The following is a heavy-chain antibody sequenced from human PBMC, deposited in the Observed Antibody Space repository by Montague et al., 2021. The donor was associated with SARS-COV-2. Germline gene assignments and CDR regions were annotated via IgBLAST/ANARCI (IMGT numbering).Heavy chain of an antibody. CDR2: IYHSGST. D-gene: IGHD2-2*01. J-gene: IGHJ5*02. CDR3: ARRYCSSTSCPNWFDP. CDR1: GGSISSSNW. Sequence: SETRSLTCAVSGGSISSSNWWSWVRQPPGKGLEWIGEIYHSGSTNYNPSLKSRVTISVDKSKNQFSLKLSSVTAADTAVYYCARRYCSSTSCPNWFDPWGQGTLGTGSS. V-gene: IGHV4-4*02.